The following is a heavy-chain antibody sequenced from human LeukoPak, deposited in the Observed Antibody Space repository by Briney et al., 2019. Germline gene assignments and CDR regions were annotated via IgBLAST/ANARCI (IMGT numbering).Heavy chain of an antibody. D-gene: IGHD4-17*01. CDR1: GYTFTSYY. CDR2: INPSGGST. V-gene: IGHV1-46*01. J-gene: IGHJ4*02. CDR3: ARGGSYGDYLDY. Sequence: ASVKVSFKASGYTFTSYYMHWVRQAPGQGLEWMGIINPSGGSTGYAQKFQGRVTMTRDTSTSTGYMELRSLRSEDAAVYCCARGGSYGDYLDYWGQGTLVTVSS.